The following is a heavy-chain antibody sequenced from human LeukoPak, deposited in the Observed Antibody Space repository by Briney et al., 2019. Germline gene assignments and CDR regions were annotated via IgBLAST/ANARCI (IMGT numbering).Heavy chain of an antibody. CDR3: AKRAPLTGFDP. V-gene: IGHV3-23*01. Sequence: GGSLRLSCAASGFTFRGYAMSWVRQAPGKGLEWVSGISGSGGTTYYADSVKGRFTISRDNSKNTLYLQMNSLRAEDTAVYYCAKRAPLTGFDPWGQGTLVTVSS. CDR2: ISGSGGTT. J-gene: IGHJ5*02. CDR1: GFTFRGYA. D-gene: IGHD1-20*01.